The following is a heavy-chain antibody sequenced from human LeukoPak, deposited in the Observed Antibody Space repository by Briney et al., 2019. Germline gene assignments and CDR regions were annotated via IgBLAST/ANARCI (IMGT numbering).Heavy chain of an antibody. J-gene: IGHJ4*02. CDR3: AKDYNGYNNRVFYFDY. CDR2: ISSSGSTI. CDR1: GFTFSSYE. Sequence: GGSLRLSCAASGFTFSSYEMNWVRQAPGKGLEWVSYISSSGSTIYYADSVKGRFTISRDNAKNSLYLQMNSLRAEDTAVYYCAKDYNGYNNRVFYFDYWGQGTLVTVSS. V-gene: IGHV3-48*03. D-gene: IGHD5-24*01.